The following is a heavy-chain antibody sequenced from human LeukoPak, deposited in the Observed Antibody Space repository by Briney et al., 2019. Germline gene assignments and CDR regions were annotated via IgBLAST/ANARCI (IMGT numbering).Heavy chain of an antibody. Sequence: PGGSLRLSCAASGFTLSTYSMNWVRQALEKGLEWVSFISSSSSYVYYADSVKGRFTISRDNAKNSLYLQMNSLRAEDTAVYFCARDFYSGSSDYWGQGTLVTVSS. CDR3: ARDFYSGSSDY. D-gene: IGHD1-26*01. J-gene: IGHJ4*02. CDR1: GFTLSTYS. V-gene: IGHV3-21*01. CDR2: ISSSSSYV.